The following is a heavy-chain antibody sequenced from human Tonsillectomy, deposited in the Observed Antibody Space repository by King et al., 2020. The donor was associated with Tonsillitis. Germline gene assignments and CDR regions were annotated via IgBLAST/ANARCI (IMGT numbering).Heavy chain of an antibody. D-gene: IGHD5-18*01. CDR3: AKANGVDTAMACDF. CDR2: ISGSGGST. Sequence: VQLVESGGGLVQPGGSLRLSCAASGFTFSSYAMSWVRQAPGKGLEWVSAISGSGGSTYYADSVKGRFTISRDNSKNTLSLQMNGLRAEDTAVYYCAKANGVDTAMACDFWGQGTLVTVSS. J-gene: IGHJ4*02. CDR1: GFTFSSYA. V-gene: IGHV3-23*04.